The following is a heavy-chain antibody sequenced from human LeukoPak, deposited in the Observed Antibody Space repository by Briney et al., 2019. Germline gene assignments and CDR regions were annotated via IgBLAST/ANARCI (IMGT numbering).Heavy chain of an antibody. J-gene: IGHJ4*02. D-gene: IGHD2-15*01. CDR3: ARTVVAATPSLDY. CDR2: VYYTGST. CDR1: GGSISSSSYY. Sequence: SETLSLTCTVSGGSISSSSYYWTWIRQPPGKGLEGIGSVYYTGSTYYNPSLKSRVTISVDTSNKYFSLKLSSVTAADTAVYYCARTVVAATPSLDYWGQGTLVTVSS. V-gene: IGHV4-39*02.